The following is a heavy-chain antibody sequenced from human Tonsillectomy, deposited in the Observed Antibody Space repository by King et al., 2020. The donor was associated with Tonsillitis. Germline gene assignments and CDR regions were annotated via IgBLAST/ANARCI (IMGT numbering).Heavy chain of an antibody. J-gene: IGHJ6*02. CDR2: IFSNDEK. D-gene: IGHD3-22*01. CDR3: ARIPLYCYDSSGYYDNYYYYYGMDV. Sequence: TLKESGPVLVKPTETLTLTCTVSGFSLSNARMGVSWIRQPPGKALEWLAHIFSNDEKSYSTSLKSRLTISKDTSKSQVVLTMTNMDPVDTATYYCARIPLYCYDSSGYYDNYYYYYGMDVWGQGTTVTVSS. V-gene: IGHV2-26*01. CDR1: GFSLSNARMG.